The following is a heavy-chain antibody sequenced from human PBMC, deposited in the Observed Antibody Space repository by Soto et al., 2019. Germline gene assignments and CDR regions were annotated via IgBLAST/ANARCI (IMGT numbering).Heavy chain of an antibody. V-gene: IGHV1-18*04. J-gene: IGHJ3*02. CDR3: ARDSGLAVAGSAFDI. CDR2: ISAYNGNT. CDR1: GYTFTGYY. D-gene: IGHD6-19*01. Sequence: ASVKVSCKASGYTFTGYYMHWVRQAPGQGLEWMGWISAYNGNTNYAQKLQGRVTMTTDTSTSTAYMELRSLRSDDTAVYYCARDSGLAVAGSAFDIWGQGTMVTVSS.